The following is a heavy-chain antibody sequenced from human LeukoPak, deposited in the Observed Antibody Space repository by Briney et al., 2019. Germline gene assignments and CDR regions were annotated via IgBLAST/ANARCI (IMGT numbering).Heavy chain of an antibody. D-gene: IGHD4-11*01. CDR3: ASLRERSYYARGFDY. Sequence: SETLSLTCTVSGGSISSSSYYWGWIRQPPGKGLEWIGSIYYSGSTYYNPSLKSRVTISVDTSKNQFSLKLRSVTAADTAVYYCASLRERSYYARGFDYWGQGTLVTVSS. J-gene: IGHJ4*02. CDR2: IYYSGST. CDR1: GGSISSSSYY. V-gene: IGHV4-39*01.